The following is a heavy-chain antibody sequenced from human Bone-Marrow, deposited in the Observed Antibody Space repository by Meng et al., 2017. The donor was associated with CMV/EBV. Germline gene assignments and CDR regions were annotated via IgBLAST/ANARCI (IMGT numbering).Heavy chain of an antibody. J-gene: IGHJ4*02. CDR1: GFTFSDYY. Sequence: GESLKISCAASGFTFSDYYMSWIRQAPGKGLEWVSYISSSGSTIYYADSVKGRFTISRDNAKNSLYLQMNSLRAEDTALYYCARDRIVGATLDYWGQGTLVTVSS. D-gene: IGHD1-26*01. V-gene: IGHV3-11*01. CDR3: ARDRIVGATLDY. CDR2: ISSSGSTI.